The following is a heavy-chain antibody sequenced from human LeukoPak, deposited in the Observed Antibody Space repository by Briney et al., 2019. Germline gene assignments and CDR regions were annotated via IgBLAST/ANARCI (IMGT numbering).Heavy chain of an antibody. Sequence: ASVKVSCKASGYTFTTYHMHWVRQAPGQGLEWMGIINPSGGITSCAQKFQGRVTMTRDTSTSTVNMELSSLRSEDTAVYYCARAYYYDSSGPIHYFDYWGQGTLVTVSS. V-gene: IGHV1-46*01. CDR1: GYTFTTYH. J-gene: IGHJ4*02. CDR2: INPSGGIT. CDR3: ARAYYYDSSGPIHYFDY. D-gene: IGHD3-22*01.